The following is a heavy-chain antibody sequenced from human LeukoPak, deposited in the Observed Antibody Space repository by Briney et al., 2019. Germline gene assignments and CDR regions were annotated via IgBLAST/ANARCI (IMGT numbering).Heavy chain of an antibody. CDR3: ARRNWNDERYYYYYMDV. CDR1: GFTFSSYG. J-gene: IGHJ6*03. D-gene: IGHD1-1*01. Sequence: GGSLRLSCAASGFTFSSYGMSWVRQAQGKGLEWVANIKQDGSEKYYVDSVKGRFTISRDNAKNSLYLQMNSLRAEDTAVYYCARRNWNDERYYYYYMDVWGKGTTVTVSS. CDR2: IKQDGSEK. V-gene: IGHV3-7*01.